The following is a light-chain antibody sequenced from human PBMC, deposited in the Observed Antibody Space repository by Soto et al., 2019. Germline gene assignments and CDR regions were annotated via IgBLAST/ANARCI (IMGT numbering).Light chain of an antibody. CDR2: AAS. J-gene: IGKJ1*01. Sequence: DIQMTQSPASLSASIGDRVIITCRASQSISNYLNWYQHKPGRAPKFLIYAASSLQSGVPSRFSGSGSGTDFTLTISSLQLADFGTYFCQQSFSSSWTFGQGTKVE. CDR3: QQSFSSSWT. CDR1: QSISNY. V-gene: IGKV1-39*01.